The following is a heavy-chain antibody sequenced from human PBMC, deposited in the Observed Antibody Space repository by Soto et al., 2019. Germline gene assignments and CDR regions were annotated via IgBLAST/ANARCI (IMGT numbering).Heavy chain of an antibody. V-gene: IGHV3-21*01. J-gene: IGHJ5*02. CDR1: GFTFSSYS. CDR2: ISSSSSYI. D-gene: IGHD3-9*01. CDR3: ARDKNPLRYFDWLWDNWFDP. Sequence: GGSLRLSCAASGFTFSSYSMNCVRQAPGKGLEWVSSISSSSSYIYYADSVKGRFTISRDNAKSSLYLQMNSLRAEDTAVYYCARDKNPLRYFDWLWDNWFDPWGQGTLVTVLL.